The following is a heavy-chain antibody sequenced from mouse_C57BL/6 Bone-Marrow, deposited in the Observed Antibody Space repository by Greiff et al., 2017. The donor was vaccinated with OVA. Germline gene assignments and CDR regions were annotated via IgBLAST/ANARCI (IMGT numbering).Heavy chain of an antibody. CDR2: IYPGSGNT. J-gene: IGHJ3*01. Sequence: QVQLQQSGPELVKPGASVKISCKASGYSFTSYYIHWVKQRPGQGLEWIGWIYPGSGNTKYNEKFKGKATLTADTSSSTAYMQLSSLTSEDSAVYYCARSRDYWFAYWGQGTLVTVSA. D-gene: IGHD2-4*01. CDR3: ARSRDYWFAY. V-gene: IGHV1-66*01. CDR1: GYSFTSYY.